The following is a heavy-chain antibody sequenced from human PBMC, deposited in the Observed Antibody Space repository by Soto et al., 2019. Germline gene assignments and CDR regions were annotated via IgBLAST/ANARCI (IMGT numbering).Heavy chain of an antibody. Sequence: GGSLRLSCAASGFTFDDYTIHWVRQAPGKGLEWVSLISWDGGSTYYADSVKGRFTISRDNSKNSLYLQMNSLRTEDTALYYCAKDMVRRPSNSGSYGYYYGMDVWGQGTTVTVSS. D-gene: IGHD1-26*01. V-gene: IGHV3-43*01. CDR2: ISWDGGST. J-gene: IGHJ6*02. CDR1: GFTFDDYT. CDR3: AKDMVRRPSNSGSYGYYYGMDV.